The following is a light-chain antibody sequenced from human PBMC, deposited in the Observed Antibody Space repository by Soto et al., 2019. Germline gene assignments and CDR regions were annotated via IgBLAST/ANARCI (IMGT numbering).Light chain of an antibody. CDR3: QQRSNWPPT. CDR2: DAS. J-gene: IGKJ4*01. V-gene: IGKV3-11*01. CDR1: QSVSSY. Sequence: IVVTQSPSTLSLSPGERATLSCRASQSVSSYLAWYQQKPGQAPRLLIYDASNRATGIPARFSGSGSGTDFTLTISSLEPEDFAVYYCQQRSNWPPTFGGGTKV.